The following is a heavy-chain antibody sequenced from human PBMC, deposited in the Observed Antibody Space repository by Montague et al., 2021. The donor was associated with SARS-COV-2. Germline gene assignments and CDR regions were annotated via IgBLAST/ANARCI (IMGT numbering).Heavy chain of an antibody. J-gene: IGHJ4*02. CDR3: ARLVVVAATPY. CDR1: GFPFSSYW. CDR2: IKQDGSEK. D-gene: IGHD2-15*01. V-gene: IGHV3-7*01. Sequence: SLSLSFSASGFPFSSYWMSWVRQAPGKGLEWVANIKQDGSEKYYVDSVKGRFTISRDNAKNSLSLQMNSLRAEDTAVYYCARLVVVAATPYWGQGTLVTVSS.